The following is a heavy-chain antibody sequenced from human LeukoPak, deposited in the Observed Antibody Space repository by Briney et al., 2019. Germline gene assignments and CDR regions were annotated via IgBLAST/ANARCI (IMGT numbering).Heavy chain of an antibody. CDR3: AREGGSGWPLAFDI. CDR1: GGSFSGYS. CDR2: INHSGST. J-gene: IGHJ3*02. D-gene: IGHD6-19*01. V-gene: IGHV4-34*01. Sequence: SETLSLTCAVYGGSFSGYSWSWIRQPPGKGLEWIGEINHSGSTNYNPSLESRVTISVDTSKKQFSLKLSSVTAADTAVYYCAREGGSGWPLAFDIWGQGTMVTVSS.